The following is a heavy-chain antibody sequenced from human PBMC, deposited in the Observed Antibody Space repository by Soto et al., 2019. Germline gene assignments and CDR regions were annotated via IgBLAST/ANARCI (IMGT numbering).Heavy chain of an antibody. CDR3: ARGGPGTYFDY. V-gene: IGHV3-23*01. CDR1: GFTFSSYA. Sequence: EVQLLDSGGGLVQPGGSLRLSCAASGFTFSSYAMNWVRQAPGKGLEWVSVISGSGDSTYYADSVKGRFTISRDNSKNTLYLQMNSRGAEDTAVYYCARGGPGTYFDYWGQGTLVTVSS. CDR2: ISGSGDST. J-gene: IGHJ4*02. D-gene: IGHD6-13*01.